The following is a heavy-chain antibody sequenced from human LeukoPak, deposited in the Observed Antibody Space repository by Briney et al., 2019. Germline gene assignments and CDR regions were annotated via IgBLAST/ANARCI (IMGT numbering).Heavy chain of an antibody. D-gene: IGHD2-8*01. CDR2: IYSGGTT. CDR3: ARIEALMAYYFDL. J-gene: IGHJ5*02. V-gene: IGHV3-53*04. Sequence: PGGSLRLSCAASGFTVSTNCMTWVRQAPGKGLEWVSTIYSGGTTYYADSVMGRFTISRHNSRNTLYLQMNSLRAEDTAVYYCARIEALMAYYFDLWGQEPLATVS. CDR1: GFTVSTNC.